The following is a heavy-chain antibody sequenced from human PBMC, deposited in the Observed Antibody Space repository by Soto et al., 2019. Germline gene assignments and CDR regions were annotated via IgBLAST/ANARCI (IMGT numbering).Heavy chain of an antibody. V-gene: IGHV1-69*06. Sequence: QVQLVQSGAEVKKPGSSVTVSYKASGCTFSSYAISLVRQAPGQGLEWLGGIIPIFDTANYAQKFQGRVMITAVKSTSTDYMELSSLRSYDTAVDYCASSLTANAGRVYDYGMDVWGQGTTVTVSS. CDR1: GCTFSSYA. CDR2: IIPIFDTA. J-gene: IGHJ6*02. CDR3: ASSLTANAGRVYDYGMDV. D-gene: IGHD7-27*01.